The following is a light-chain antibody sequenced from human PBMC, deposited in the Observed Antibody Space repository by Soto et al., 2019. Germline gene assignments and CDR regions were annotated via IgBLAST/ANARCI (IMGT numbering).Light chain of an antibody. CDR3: HQYNNWPPGT. CDR1: QSISSN. V-gene: IGKV3-15*01. J-gene: IGKJ2*02. CDR2: GAS. Sequence: EIVMTQSPATLSVSPGERATLSCRASQSISSNLAWYQQKPGQAPSLLLYGASSRATGIPARFSGSGSGTDFTLTIISLQSEDFAVYYCHQYNNWPPGTLGQGTKLELK.